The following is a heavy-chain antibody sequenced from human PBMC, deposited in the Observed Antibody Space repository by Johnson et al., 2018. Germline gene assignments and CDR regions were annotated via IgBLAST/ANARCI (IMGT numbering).Heavy chain of an antibody. D-gene: IGHD3-3*01. J-gene: IGHJ6*02. CDR3: ARDPTVGVDDFWSGYYNYYYSGMDV. CDR2: IWYDGSNT. V-gene: IGHV3-33*01. CDR1: GFTFSSYG. Sequence: QVQLVQSGGGVVQPGRSXRLSCAASGFTFSSYGMHWVRQAPGKGLEWVAVIWYDGSNTYYADSVKGRFNISRNNSKNTLYLQMNSLRAEDTAGYYCARDPTVGVDDFWSGYYNYYYSGMDVWGQGTTVTVSS.